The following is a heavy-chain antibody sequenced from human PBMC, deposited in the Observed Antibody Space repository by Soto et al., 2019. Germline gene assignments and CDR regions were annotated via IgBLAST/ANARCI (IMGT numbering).Heavy chain of an antibody. J-gene: IGHJ3*02. CDR2: IYSGGST. Sequence: EVQLVETGGGLTRPGGSLRLSGAASGFTVSSNYMSWLRQAPGTGLGWVSVIYSGGSTYYADSVKGRFTISRDNSKNTLYLQMNSLRAEDTAVYYCARAVAAINDAFDIWGQGTMFTVSS. CDR1: GFTVSSNY. V-gene: IGHV3-53*02. CDR3: ARAVAAINDAFDI. D-gene: IGHD6-19*01.